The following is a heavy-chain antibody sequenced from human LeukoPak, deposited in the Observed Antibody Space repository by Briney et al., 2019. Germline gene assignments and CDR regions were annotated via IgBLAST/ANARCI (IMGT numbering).Heavy chain of an antibody. J-gene: IGHJ4*02. V-gene: IGHV1-2*02. CDR2: INPNSGGT. Sequence: GASVKVSCKASGYTFTGYYMHWVRQAPGQGLEWMGWINPNSGGTNYAQKFQGRVTMTRDTSISTAYMELSRLRSDDTAVYYCAQPSWDSSSSGFDYWGQGTLVTVSS. CDR1: GYTFTGYY. D-gene: IGHD6-6*01. CDR3: AQPSWDSSSSGFDY.